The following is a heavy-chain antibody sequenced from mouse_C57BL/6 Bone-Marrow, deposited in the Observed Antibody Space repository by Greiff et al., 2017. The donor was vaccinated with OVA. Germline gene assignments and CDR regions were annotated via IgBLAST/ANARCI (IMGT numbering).Heavy chain of an antibody. CDR2: ISDGGSYT. V-gene: IGHV5-4*03. Sequence: EVMLVESGGGLVKPGGSLKLSCAASGFTFSIYAMSWVRQTPEKRLEWVATISDGGSYTYYPDNVKGRFTISRDNAKNNLYLQMSHLKSEDTDMYYCARGNSGDGWYFDVWGTGTTVTVSS. CDR3: ARGNSGDGWYFDV. CDR1: GFTFSIYA. D-gene: IGHD3-2*02. J-gene: IGHJ1*03.